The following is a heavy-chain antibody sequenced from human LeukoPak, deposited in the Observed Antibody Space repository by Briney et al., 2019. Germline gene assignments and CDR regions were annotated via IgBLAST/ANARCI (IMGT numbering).Heavy chain of an antibody. CDR2: INPNSGGT. CDR3: ARGLTTVTFDC. Sequence: APVKVSCKASGYTFTGYYMHWVRQAPGQGLEWMGWINPNSGGTNYARQFQGRVTMTRDTSISTAYMELSRLRSDDTAVYHCARGLTTVTFDCWGQGTLVTVSS. D-gene: IGHD4-17*01. V-gene: IGHV1-2*02. CDR1: GYTFTGYY. J-gene: IGHJ4*02.